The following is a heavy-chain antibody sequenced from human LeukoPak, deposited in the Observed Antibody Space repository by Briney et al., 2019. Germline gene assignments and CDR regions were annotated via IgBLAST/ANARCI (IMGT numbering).Heavy chain of an antibody. CDR1: GYSISSGYC. Sequence: SETLSLTCAVSGYSISSGYCWGWIRQPPGKGLEWIGSIYHSGSTYYNPSLKSRVTISVDTSKNQFSLKLSSVTAADTAVYYCARRGYSPRDAFDIWGQGTMVTVSS. V-gene: IGHV4-38-2*01. CDR2: IYHSGST. J-gene: IGHJ3*02. D-gene: IGHD5-18*01. CDR3: ARRGYSPRDAFDI.